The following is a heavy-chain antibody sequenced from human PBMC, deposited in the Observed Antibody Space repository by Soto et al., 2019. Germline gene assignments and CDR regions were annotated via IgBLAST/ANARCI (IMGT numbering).Heavy chain of an antibody. CDR1: GFTFSTHA. D-gene: IGHD6-19*01. V-gene: IGHV3-23*01. Sequence: EVQLLESGGGLVQPGGSLRLSCAASGFTFSTHAMTWVRQGPGKGLEWVSFIGAGDDGTTFYADSVKGRFTISRDNSKNMLYLKMNSLRADDTAVYYCAKGGWADYWGQGALVTVSS. J-gene: IGHJ4*02. CDR2: IGAGDDGTT. CDR3: AKGGWADY.